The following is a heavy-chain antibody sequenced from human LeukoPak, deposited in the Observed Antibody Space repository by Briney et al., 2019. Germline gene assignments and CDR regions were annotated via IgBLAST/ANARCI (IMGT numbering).Heavy chain of an antibody. J-gene: IGHJ4*02. V-gene: IGHV3-7*03. CDR2: INQGGSEK. Sequence: GGSLRLSCVASEFIFSNYWMSWVRQGPGEGPEWVDNINQGGSEKYYVDSVRGRFTISRDNAKKSLDLQMNSLRVEDTATYYCARLAVPPGNRGWYYEHWGQGTLVTVFS. CDR3: ARLAVPPGNRGWYYEH. D-gene: IGHD2-2*01. CDR1: EFIFSNYW.